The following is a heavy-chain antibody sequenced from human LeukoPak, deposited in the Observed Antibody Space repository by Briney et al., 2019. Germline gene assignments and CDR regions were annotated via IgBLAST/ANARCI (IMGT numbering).Heavy chain of an antibody. CDR3: ARVGDSSGWAYYWYFDL. CDR2: INPSGGST. Sequence: ASVKVSCKTSGYTFTSYYMHWVRQAPGQGLEWMGIINPSGGSTSNAQKFQGRVTMTRDTSISTAYMELSRLRSDDTAVYYCARVGDSSGWAYYWYFDLWGRGTLVTVSS. CDR1: GYTFTSYY. J-gene: IGHJ2*01. D-gene: IGHD6-19*01. V-gene: IGHV1-46*01.